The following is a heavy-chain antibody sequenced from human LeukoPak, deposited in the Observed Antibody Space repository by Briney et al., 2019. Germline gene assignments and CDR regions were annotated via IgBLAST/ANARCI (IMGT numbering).Heavy chain of an antibody. CDR3: ARDTEIVATIFDY. CDR2: ISRYSGTM. D-gene: IGHD5-12*01. V-gene: IGHV3-48*01. J-gene: IGHJ4*02. CDR1: GFTFSVYS. Sequence: PGGSLRLSCAASGFTFSVYSMNWVRQAPGKGLEWIFYISRYSGTMYYTDSVKGRFTISRDNSKNTLYLQMNSLRAEDTAVYYCARDTEIVATIFDYWGQGTLVTVSS.